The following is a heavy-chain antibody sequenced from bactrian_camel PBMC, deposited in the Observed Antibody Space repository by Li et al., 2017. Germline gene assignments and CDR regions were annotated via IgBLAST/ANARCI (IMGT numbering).Heavy chain of an antibody. J-gene: IGHJ4*01. V-gene: IGHV3S5*01. CDR1: GFTFSYYY. D-gene: IGHD6*01. CDR3: ATGGGWSTY. CDR2: IFSDGART. Sequence: HVQLVESGGGLVQPGGTLRLSCAASGFTFSYYYMTWVRQAPGKGLEWVSGIFSDGARTYYADSVEGRFTISRDNAKNTLYLQLNSTKTEDTAQYYCATGGGWSTYRGQGTQVTVS.